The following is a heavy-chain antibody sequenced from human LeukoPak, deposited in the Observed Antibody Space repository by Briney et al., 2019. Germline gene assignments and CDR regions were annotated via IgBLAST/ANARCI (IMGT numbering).Heavy chain of an antibody. D-gene: IGHD4-17*01. V-gene: IGHV3-23*01. CDR3: ARGGDYPYYYGMDV. CDR1: GFTFSNYA. Sequence: PGGSLRLSCAGSGFTFSNYAMTWVRQAPGKGLEWVSSVSGSGRNTFYPDSVEGRFTISRDNSKNTLYLQMNSLRAEDTAVYYCARGGDYPYYYGMDVWGQGTTVTVSS. J-gene: IGHJ6*02. CDR2: VSGSGRNT.